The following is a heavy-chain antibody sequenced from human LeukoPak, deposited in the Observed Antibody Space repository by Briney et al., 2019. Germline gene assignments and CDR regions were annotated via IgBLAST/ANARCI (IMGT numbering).Heavy chain of an antibody. J-gene: IGHJ4*02. CDR1: GFTVSSSY. D-gene: IGHD3-10*01. V-gene: IGHV3-53*01. CDR2: IYSGGST. CDR3: ARDRRWFGELSSREIDY. Sequence: GGSLRLSCAASGFTVSSSYMSWVRQAPGKGLEWVSVIYSGGSTYYADSVKGRFTISRDNSKNSLYLQMNSLRAEDTAIYYCARDRRWFGELSSREIDYWGQGTLVTVSS.